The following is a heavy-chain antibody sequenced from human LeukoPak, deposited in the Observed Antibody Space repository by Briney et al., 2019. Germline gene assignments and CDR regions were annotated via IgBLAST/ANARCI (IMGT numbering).Heavy chain of an antibody. CDR2: LSYSGTT. Sequence: SETLSLTCTVSGGSISSHYWSWIRKPPGKGLEWIGYLSYSGTTNYSPSLKSRVIISGDTSNNQLSLKLGSVTAADTAVYYCARGNSDFWSGYYLSYFDYWGQGTLVTVSS. V-gene: IGHV4-59*11. J-gene: IGHJ4*02. CDR1: GGSISSHY. D-gene: IGHD3-3*01. CDR3: ARGNSDFWSGYYLSYFDY.